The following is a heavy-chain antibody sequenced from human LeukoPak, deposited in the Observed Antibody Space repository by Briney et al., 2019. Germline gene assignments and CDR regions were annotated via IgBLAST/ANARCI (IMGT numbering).Heavy chain of an antibody. V-gene: IGHV1-69*04. Sequence: SVKVSCKASGGTFSSYAISWVRQAPGQGLEWMGRIIPILNITNYAQKFQGRVTITADKSTRTAYMELSSLRSEDTAVYYCARDPRGVAAYYYYGMDVWGRGTTVTVSS. CDR3: ARDPRGVAAYYYYGMDV. CDR2: IIPILNIT. CDR1: GGTFSSYA. J-gene: IGHJ6*02. D-gene: IGHD6-13*01.